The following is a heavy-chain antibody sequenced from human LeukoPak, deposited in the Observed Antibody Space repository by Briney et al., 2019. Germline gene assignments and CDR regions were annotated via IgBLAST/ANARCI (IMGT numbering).Heavy chain of an antibody. J-gene: IGHJ6*04. D-gene: IGHD5-18*01. V-gene: IGHV2-70*04. CDR2: IDWDDDK. CDR3: ARMRGGYSYIDGMDV. CDR1: GFSLSTSGMR. Sequence: SGPALVKPTQTLTLTCTFSGFSLSTSGMRVNWIRQPPGKALEWLARIDWDDDKFYSTSLKTRLTISKDTSKNQVVLTMPNMDPVDTATYYCARMRGGYSYIDGMDVWGKGATVTVCS.